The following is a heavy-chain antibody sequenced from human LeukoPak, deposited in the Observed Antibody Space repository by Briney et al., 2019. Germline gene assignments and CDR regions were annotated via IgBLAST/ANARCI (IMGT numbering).Heavy chain of an antibody. Sequence: EASVKVSCKASGYTFTSYYMHWVRQAPGQGLEWMGIINPSGGSTSYAQKFQGRVTMTRDMSTSTVYMELSSLRSEDTAVYYCARAYSYYYNSSGYYPGYWGQGTLVTVSS. D-gene: IGHD3-22*01. J-gene: IGHJ4*02. V-gene: IGHV1-46*01. CDR1: GYTFTSYY. CDR2: INPSGGST. CDR3: ARAYSYYYNSSGYYPGY.